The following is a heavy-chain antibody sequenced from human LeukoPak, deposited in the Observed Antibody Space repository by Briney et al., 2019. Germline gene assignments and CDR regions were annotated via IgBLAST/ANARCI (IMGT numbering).Heavy chain of an antibody. V-gene: IGHV3-33*01. CDR3: ARNLPVGATNWFDP. J-gene: IGHJ5*02. D-gene: IGHD1-26*01. CDR2: IWYDGSNK. Sequence: GGSLRLSCAASGFTFSSYGMHWVRQAPGKGLEWVAVIWYDGSNKFYADSVKGRFTISRDNSKNTLYLQMNSLRAEDTAMYYCARNLPVGATNWFDPWGRGTLVTVSS. CDR1: GFTFSSYG.